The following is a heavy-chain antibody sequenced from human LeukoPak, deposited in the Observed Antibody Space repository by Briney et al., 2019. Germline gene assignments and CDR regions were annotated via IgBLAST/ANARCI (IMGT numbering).Heavy chain of an antibody. CDR3: ARSHSPHYYGSEEDFDY. CDR1: GFTFSSYA. V-gene: IGHV3-23*01. Sequence: GGSLRLSCAASGFTFSSYAMSWVRQAPGKGLEWVSAISGSGGSTYYADSVKGRFTISRDNSKNTLYLQMNSLRAEDTAVYYCARSHSPHYYGSEEDFDYWGQGTLVTVSS. J-gene: IGHJ4*02. D-gene: IGHD3-10*01. CDR2: ISGSGGST.